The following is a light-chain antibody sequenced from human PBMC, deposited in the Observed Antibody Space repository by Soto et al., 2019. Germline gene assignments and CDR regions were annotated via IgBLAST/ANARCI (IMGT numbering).Light chain of an antibody. CDR3: MQALQTPPYT. CDR2: ATS. J-gene: IGKJ2*01. Sequence: DIQMTQSPSSLSASVGDRVTITCRASQAIHSYLNWYQQKPGKAPNLLIFATSTLQSGVPSRFSGSGSGTDFTLKISRVEAEDVGVYYCMQALQTPPYTFGQGTKLEIK. V-gene: IGKV1-39*01. CDR1: QAIHSY.